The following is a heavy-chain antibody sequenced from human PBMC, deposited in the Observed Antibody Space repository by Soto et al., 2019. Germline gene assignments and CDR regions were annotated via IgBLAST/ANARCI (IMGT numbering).Heavy chain of an antibody. J-gene: IGHJ4*02. CDR1: GGSISSSNW. D-gene: IGHD3-10*01. V-gene: IGHV4-4*02. CDR2: IYHSGST. CDR3: ARLFHQIMVRGVIIHFDY. Sequence: QVQLQESGPGLVKPSGTLSLTCAVSGGSISSSNWWSWVRQPPGKGLEWIGEIYHSGSTNYNPSLKSRVTISVDKSNNQFSLKLSSVTAADTAVYYCARLFHQIMVRGVIIHFDYWGQGTLVTVSS.